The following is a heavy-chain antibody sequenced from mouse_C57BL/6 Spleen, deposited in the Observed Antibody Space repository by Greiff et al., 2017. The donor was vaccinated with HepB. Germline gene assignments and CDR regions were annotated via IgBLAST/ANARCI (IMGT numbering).Heavy chain of an antibody. J-gene: IGHJ2*01. CDR2: ISYDGSN. CDR1: GYSITSGYY. V-gene: IGHV3-6*01. CDR3: AGNWLRKDY. D-gene: IGHD2-2*01. Sequence: ESGPGLVKPSQSLSLTCSVTGYSITSGYYWNWIRQFPGNKLEWRGYISYDGSNNYNPSLKNRISITRDTSKNQFFLKLNSVTTEDTATYYCAGNWLRKDYWGQGTTLTVSS.